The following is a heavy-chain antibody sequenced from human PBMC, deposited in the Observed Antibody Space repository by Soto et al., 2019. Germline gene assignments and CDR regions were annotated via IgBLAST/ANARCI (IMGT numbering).Heavy chain of an antibody. Sequence: GSLRLSCAASGFTFSDSYMSWIRQAPGKGLEWISYITFSGNTVYYADSLKGRFTISRDNAKNSLYLQMDRLRAEDTAVYYCARVSWREKYGMDVWGQGTTVTVPS. CDR2: ITFSGNTV. CDR3: ARVSWREKYGMDV. J-gene: IGHJ6*02. CDR1: GFTFSDSY. V-gene: IGHV3-11*01.